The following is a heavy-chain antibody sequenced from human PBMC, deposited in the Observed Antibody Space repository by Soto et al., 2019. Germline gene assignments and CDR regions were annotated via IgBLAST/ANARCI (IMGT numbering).Heavy chain of an antibody. CDR2: IRSKANSYAT. Sequence: PGGSLRLSCAASGFTFSGSAMHWVRQASGKGLEWVGRIRSKANSYATAYAASVKGRFTISRDDSKNTAYLQMNSLKTEDTAVYYCTRHAIFAQSYIAVAEDYWGQGTLVTVSS. CDR3: TRHAIFAQSYIAVAEDY. V-gene: IGHV3-73*01. CDR1: GFTFSGSA. J-gene: IGHJ4*02. D-gene: IGHD6-19*01.